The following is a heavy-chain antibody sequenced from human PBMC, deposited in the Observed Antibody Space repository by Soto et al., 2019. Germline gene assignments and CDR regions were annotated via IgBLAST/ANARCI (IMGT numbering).Heavy chain of an antibody. V-gene: IGHV3-23*01. CDR1: GIVYRGGS. D-gene: IGHD1-1*01. CDR2: ISGSGDST. CDR3: TKGNEIFDY. J-gene: IGHJ4*02. Sequence: HGWSVRQSFADAGIVYRGGSRKCVRRAPGKGLEWVSSISGSGDSTYYADSVKGRFTISRDNSRNTLYLQLNSLRAEDTAVYYCTKGNEIFDYWGQGTPVTVSS.